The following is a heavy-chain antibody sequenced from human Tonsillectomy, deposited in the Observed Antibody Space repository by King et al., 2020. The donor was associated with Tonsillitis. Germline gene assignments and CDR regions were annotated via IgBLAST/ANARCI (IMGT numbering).Heavy chain of an antibody. CDR2: ISGSGGST. CDR1: GFTFSSYA. J-gene: IGHJ3*02. CDR3: AKDWGSKGVVITHDAFDI. D-gene: IGHD3-22*01. V-gene: IGHV3-23*04. Sequence: QLVQSGGGLVQPGGSLRLSCAASGFTFSSYARSWFRQAPGKGREGVSAISGSGGSTYDAASVKGRFTISRDNSKNTLYLQINSLRAEDTAVYYCAKDWGSKGVVITHDAFDIWGQGTMVTVSS.